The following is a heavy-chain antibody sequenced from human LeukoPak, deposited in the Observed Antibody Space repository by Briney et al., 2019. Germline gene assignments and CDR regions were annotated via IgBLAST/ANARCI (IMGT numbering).Heavy chain of an antibody. D-gene: IGHD3-9*01. V-gene: IGHV1-46*01. CDR2: INPSGGST. Sequence: ASVKVSCKASGYTFTSYYMHWVRQAPGQGLEWIGVINPSGGSTSYAQKFQGRVTMTRDTSTSTVYMEPSSLRSEDTAVSYCARPLVTLKDYYYGMDVWGQGTTVTVSS. CDR3: ARPLVTLKDYYYGMDV. CDR1: GYTFTSYY. J-gene: IGHJ6*02.